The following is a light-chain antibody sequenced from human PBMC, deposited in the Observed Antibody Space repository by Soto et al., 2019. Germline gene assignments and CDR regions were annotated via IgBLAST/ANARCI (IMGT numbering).Light chain of an antibody. J-gene: IGLJ2*01. CDR3: LLSDSHGVV. Sequence: QAVVTQEPSLTVSPGGTVTLTCAASTGTVTTGHYSCWYQQKPGQAPRTLIYETNKKHSWTPDRFSGSLIGGRAALTLSGAHPDDEADYYCLLSDSHGVVFGGGTKVTVL. CDR1: TGTVTTGHY. V-gene: IGLV7-46*01. CDR2: ETN.